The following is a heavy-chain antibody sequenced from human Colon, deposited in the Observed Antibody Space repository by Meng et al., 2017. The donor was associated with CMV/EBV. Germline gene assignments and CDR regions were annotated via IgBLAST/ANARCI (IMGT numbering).Heavy chain of an antibody. J-gene: IGHJ4*02. CDR2: ISSSSSYI. D-gene: IGHD6-19*01. V-gene: IGHV3-21*01. CDR3: AREAGGWLMPDY. Sequence: GESLKISCAASGFTFSSYSMNWVRQAPGKGLEWASSISSSSSYIYYADSVKGRFTISRDNAKNSLYLQMNSLRAEDTAVYYCAREAGGWLMPDYWGQGTLVTVSS. CDR1: GFTFSSYS.